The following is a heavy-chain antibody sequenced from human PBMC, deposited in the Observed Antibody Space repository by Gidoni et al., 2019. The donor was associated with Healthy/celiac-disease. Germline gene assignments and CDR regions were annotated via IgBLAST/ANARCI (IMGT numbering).Heavy chain of an antibody. CDR1: GFTFDDYA. V-gene: IGHV3-9*01. CDR3: AKGPGIAVAGTDY. D-gene: IGHD6-19*01. J-gene: IGHJ4*02. Sequence: EVQLVESGGGLVQPGRSLRLSCAASGFTFDDYAMHWVRQAPGKGLEGVSGISWTSGSIGYADAVKGRFTISRDNAKNSLYLQMNSLRAEDTALYYCAKGPGIAVAGTDYWGQGTLVTVSS. CDR2: ISWTSGSI.